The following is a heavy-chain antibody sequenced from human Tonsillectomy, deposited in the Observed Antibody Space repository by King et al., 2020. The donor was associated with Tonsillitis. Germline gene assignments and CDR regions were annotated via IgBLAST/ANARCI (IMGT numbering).Heavy chain of an antibody. CDR1: GFTFSSYS. CDR2: ISSSSSYI. Sequence: VQLVESGGGLVKPGGSLRLSCAASGFTFSSYSMNWVRQAPGKGLEWVSSISSSSSYIYYADSVKGRFTISRDNAKNSLYLQMNSLRAEDTAVYYCARDGECSSTSCDDYYGMDVWGQGTTVTVSS. CDR3: ARDGECSSTSCDDYYGMDV. J-gene: IGHJ6*02. V-gene: IGHV3-21*01. D-gene: IGHD2-2*01.